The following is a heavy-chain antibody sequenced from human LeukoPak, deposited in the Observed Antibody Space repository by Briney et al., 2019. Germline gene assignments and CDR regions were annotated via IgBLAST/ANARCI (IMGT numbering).Heavy chain of an antibody. CDR3: AKYRTGSSYSGVDY. Sequence: AGGSLRLSCAASGFTFSSYAMSWVRQAPGKGLEWVSSFSGTANNTYYADSVKGRFTISRDNSKNTVSLQMNSLRAEDTALYYCAKYRTGSSYSGVDYWGQGTLVTVSS. J-gene: IGHJ4*02. D-gene: IGHD2-15*01. CDR2: FSGTANNT. CDR1: GFTFSSYA. V-gene: IGHV3-23*01.